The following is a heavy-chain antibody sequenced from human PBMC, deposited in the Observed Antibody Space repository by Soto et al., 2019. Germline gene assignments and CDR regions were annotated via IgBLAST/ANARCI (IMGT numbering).Heavy chain of an antibody. CDR3: AACSSTSCYGYYYYMDV. CDR2: PRNKANSYTT. Sequence: EVQLVESVGGLVQPGGSLRLSCAASGFTFSDHYMDWVRQAPGKGLEWVGRPRNKANSYTTEYAASVKGRFTISRDDSKNSLYMQMNSLKTEDTAGYYCAACSSTSCYGYYYYMDVWGKGTTVTVS. CDR1: GFTFSDHY. V-gene: IGHV3-72*01. D-gene: IGHD2-2*01. J-gene: IGHJ6*03.